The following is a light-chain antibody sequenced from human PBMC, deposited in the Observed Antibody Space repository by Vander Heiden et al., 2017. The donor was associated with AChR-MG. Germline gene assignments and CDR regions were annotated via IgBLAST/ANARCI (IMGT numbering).Light chain of an antibody. CDR1: QGISNY. CDR2: DAS. J-gene: IGKJ3*01. Sequence: DIQMTQSPSSLSASVGDRVTITCRASQGISNYLAWYQQKPGKVANLLIYDASTFQSGIPSRFSGSGSGTDFTLTISSLQPEDVATYYCQKYNSAPFTFGHGTKVDIK. CDR3: QKYNSAPFT. V-gene: IGKV1-27*01.